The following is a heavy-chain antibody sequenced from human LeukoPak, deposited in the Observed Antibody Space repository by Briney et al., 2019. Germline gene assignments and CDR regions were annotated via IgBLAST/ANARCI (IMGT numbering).Heavy chain of an antibody. CDR1: GFTFSDYY. D-gene: IGHD2-15*01. V-gene: IGHV3-30*18. CDR3: AKRGVGFDP. CDR2: ISYDGSNK. Sequence: GGSLRLSCAASGFTFSDYYMSWIRQAPGKGLEWVAVISYDGSNKYYADSVKGRFTISRDNSKNTLYLQMNSLRAEDTAVYYCAKRGVGFDPWGQGTLVTVSS. J-gene: IGHJ5*02.